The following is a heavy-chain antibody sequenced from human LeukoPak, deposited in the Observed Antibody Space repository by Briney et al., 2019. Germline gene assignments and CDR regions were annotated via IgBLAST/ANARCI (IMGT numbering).Heavy chain of an antibody. V-gene: IGHV3-30*02. D-gene: IGHD6-13*01. CDR2: IRYDGSNK. J-gene: IGHJ4*02. CDR3: AKVESVAAAGYYFDS. Sequence: TGGSLRLSCAASGFTFSSYGMHWVRQAPGKGLEWVAFIRYDGSNKYYADSVKGRFTISRDNSKNTLYLQMNSLRAEDTAVYYCAKVESVAAAGYYFDSWGQGTLVTVSA. CDR1: GFTFSSYG.